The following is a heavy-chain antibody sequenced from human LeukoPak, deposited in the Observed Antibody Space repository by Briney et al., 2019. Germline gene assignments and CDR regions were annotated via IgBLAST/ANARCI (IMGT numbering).Heavy chain of an antibody. CDR2: ISGSGGST. Sequence: GGSLRLSCAGSGFPFSSYAMSWVRQAPGKGLEWVSGISGSGGSTYYADSVKGRFTISRDNSKNTLYLQMNSLRAEDTAVYYCAKKDNGNYFNFDYWGQGTLVTVSS. V-gene: IGHV3-23*01. D-gene: IGHD2/OR15-2a*01. CDR1: GFPFSSYA. CDR3: AKKDNGNYFNFDY. J-gene: IGHJ4*02.